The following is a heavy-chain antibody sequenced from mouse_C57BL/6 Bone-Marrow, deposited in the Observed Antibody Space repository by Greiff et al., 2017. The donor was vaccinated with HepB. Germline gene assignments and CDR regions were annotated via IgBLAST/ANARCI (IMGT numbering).Heavy chain of an antibody. CDR3: ARSNYYGSSYYYAMDY. D-gene: IGHD1-1*01. CDR1: GYTFTSYW. V-gene: IGHV1-59*01. CDR2: IDPSDSYT. Sequence: QVQLQQPGAELVRPGTSVKLSCKASGYTFTSYWMHWVKQRPGQGLEWIGVIDPSDSYTNYNQKFKGKATLTVDTSSSTAYMQLSSLTSEDSAVYYCARSNYYGSSYYYAMDYWGQGTSVTVSS. J-gene: IGHJ4*01.